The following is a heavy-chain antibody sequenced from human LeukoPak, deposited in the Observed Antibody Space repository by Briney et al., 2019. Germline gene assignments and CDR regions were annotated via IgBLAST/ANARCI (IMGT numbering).Heavy chain of an antibody. V-gene: IGHV4-61*02. J-gene: IGHJ4*02. CDR2: IYTSGST. CDR3: ARHAGPTIGSFRY. Sequence: PSQTLSLTCTVSGGSISSGSYYWSWIRQPAGKGLEWIGRIYTSGSTNYNPSLKSRVTISVDTSKNQFSLKLSSVTAADTAVYYCARHAGPTIGSFRYWGQGTLVTVSS. CDR1: GGSISSGSYY.